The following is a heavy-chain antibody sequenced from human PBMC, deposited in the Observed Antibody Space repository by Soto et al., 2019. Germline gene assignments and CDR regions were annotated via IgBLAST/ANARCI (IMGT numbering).Heavy chain of an antibody. D-gene: IGHD6-13*01. CDR3: ARDHSSSWYPFGY. CDR2: IIPILGIA. J-gene: IGHJ4*02. CDR1: GGTFSSYT. Sequence: QVQLVQSGAEVKKPGSSVKVSCKASGGTFSSYTISWVRQAPGQGLEWMGRIIPILGIANYAQKFQGRVTITADKSTSTAYMELSSLRSEDTAVYYCARDHSSSWYPFGYWGQGTLVTVSS. V-gene: IGHV1-69*08.